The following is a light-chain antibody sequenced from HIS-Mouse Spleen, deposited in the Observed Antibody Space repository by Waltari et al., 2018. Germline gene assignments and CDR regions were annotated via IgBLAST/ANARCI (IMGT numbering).Light chain of an antibody. Sequence: QSALTQPASVSGSPGQSITISCTGTSSDVGGYNYVSCYQQHLGKAPKLMIYDVSNRPSGVSNRFSGSKSGNTASLTISGLQAEDEADYYCSSYTSSSFNVVFGGGTKLTVL. J-gene: IGLJ2*01. CDR1: SSDVGGYNY. CDR2: DVS. V-gene: IGLV2-14*03. CDR3: SSYTSSSFNVV.